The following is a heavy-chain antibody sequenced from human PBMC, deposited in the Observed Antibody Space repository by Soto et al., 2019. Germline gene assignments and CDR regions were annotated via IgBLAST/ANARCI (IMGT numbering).Heavy chain of an antibody. CDR2: INPGNGNT. J-gene: IGHJ4*02. D-gene: IGHD2-15*01. Sequence: ASVKVSCKASGYTFTSYALHWVLQAPGQRLEWMGWINPGNGNTRYSQKFQGRVTITRDTSASRAYMELSSLRSEDTAVYYCASAGYCSGGSCSHAIDYWGQGTLVTVS. CDR1: GYTFTSYA. CDR3: ASAGYCSGGSCSHAIDY. V-gene: IGHV1-3*01.